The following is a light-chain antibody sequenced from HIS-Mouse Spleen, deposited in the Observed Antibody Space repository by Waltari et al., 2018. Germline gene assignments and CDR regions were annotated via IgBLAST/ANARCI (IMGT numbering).Light chain of an antibody. Sequence: SYELTQPPSVSVSPGQTARITCSGDALPKTYSYWYQQKSGQAPLLVIYEDSKRPSGIPERFSGSSSGTMATLTISGAQVEDEADYYCYSTDSSGNHRVFGGGTKLTVL. CDR2: EDS. V-gene: IGLV3-10*01. CDR1: ALPKTY. CDR3: YSTDSSGNHRV. J-gene: IGLJ2*01.